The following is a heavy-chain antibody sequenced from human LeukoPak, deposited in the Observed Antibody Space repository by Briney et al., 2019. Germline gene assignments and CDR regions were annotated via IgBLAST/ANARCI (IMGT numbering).Heavy chain of an antibody. CDR3: ARGGTTFPFLFDY. J-gene: IGHJ4*02. V-gene: IGHV3-30-3*01. Sequence: GRSLRLSCAASGFTFSNYAMHWVRQAPGKGLEWVAVISSDGNNKYYADSVKGQFIISRDNSKNTVYLQMNSLRAEDTAVFYCARGGTTFPFLFDYWGQGTLVTVSS. D-gene: IGHD1-1*01. CDR1: GFTFSNYA. CDR2: ISSDGNNK.